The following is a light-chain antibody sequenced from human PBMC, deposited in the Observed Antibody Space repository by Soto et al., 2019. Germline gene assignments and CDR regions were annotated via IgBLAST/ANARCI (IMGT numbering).Light chain of an antibody. CDR3: LQHYNYPWT. J-gene: IGKJ1*01. CDR1: QGIRNE. Sequence: DIQMTQSPSSLSASVGDRVTITCRASQGIRNELGWYQQKPGRAPKRLIYDASNLQSGVPSRFSGSGFGTEFTLTISSLQPEDFATYSCLQHYNYPWTFGRGTKVEIK. CDR2: DAS. V-gene: IGKV1-17*01.